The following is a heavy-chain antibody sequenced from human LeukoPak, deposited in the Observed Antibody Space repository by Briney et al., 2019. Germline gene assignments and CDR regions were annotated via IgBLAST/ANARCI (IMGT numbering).Heavy chain of an antibody. J-gene: IGHJ5*02. V-gene: IGHV4-34*01. CDR1: GGSFSGYC. CDR3: ARGFTTGTPKRGNNWFDP. CDR2: INHSGST. Sequence: SETLSLTCAVYGGSFSGYCWSWIRQPPGKGLEWIGEINHSGSTNYNPSLKSRVTISVDTSKNQFSLKLSSVTAADTAVYYCARGFTTGTPKRGNNWFDPWGQGTLVTVSS. D-gene: IGHD1-1*01.